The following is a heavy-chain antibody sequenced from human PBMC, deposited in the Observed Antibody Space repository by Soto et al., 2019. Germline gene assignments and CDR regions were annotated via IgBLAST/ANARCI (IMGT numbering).Heavy chain of an antibody. J-gene: IGHJ4*02. V-gene: IGHV1-69*02. Sequence: ASVKVSCKASGGTFSSYTISWVRQAPGQGLEWMGRISPTLGIANYAQKFQGRVTITIDKSTTTAYMELRSLRSEDTAVYYCASGREGVSGSYFDFWAQGILVTVSS. CDR3: ASGREGVSGSYFDF. D-gene: IGHD1-26*01. CDR2: ISPTLGIA. CDR1: GGTFSSYT.